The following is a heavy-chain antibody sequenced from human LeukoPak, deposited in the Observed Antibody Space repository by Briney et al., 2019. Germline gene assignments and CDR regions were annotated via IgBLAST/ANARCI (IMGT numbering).Heavy chain of an antibody. J-gene: IGHJ4*02. D-gene: IGHD6-25*01. Sequence: SETLSLTCTVSGGSISSYYWSWIRQPPGKGLEWIGYIYYSGSTNYNPSLKSRVTISVDTSKNQFSLKLSSVTAADTAVYYCARILAAQGAKSFDYWGQGTLVTASS. V-gene: IGHV4-59*01. CDR1: GGSISSYY. CDR2: IYYSGST. CDR3: ARILAAQGAKSFDY.